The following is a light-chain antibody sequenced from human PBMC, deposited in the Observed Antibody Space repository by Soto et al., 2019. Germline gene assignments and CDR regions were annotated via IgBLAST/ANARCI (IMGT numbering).Light chain of an antibody. J-gene: IGLJ2*01. CDR3: SSYTSSSTLMV. V-gene: IGLV2-14*01. CDR2: DVN. Sequence: QSALTQPASVSGSPGQSITISCTGTSSDVGGYNYVSWYQQHPGKAPKLMIYDVNNRPSGVSNRFSGSKSGNTASLTISGRQAEDEADYYCSSYTSSSTLMVFGGGTKLTVL. CDR1: SSDVGGYNY.